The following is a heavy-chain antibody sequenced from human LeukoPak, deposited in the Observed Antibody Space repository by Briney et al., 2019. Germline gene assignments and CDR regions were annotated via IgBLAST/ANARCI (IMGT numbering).Heavy chain of an antibody. CDR2: IRGGGGVQ. J-gene: IGHJ4*02. V-gene: IGHV3-23*01. CDR3: AKDSPLSMIVVVIDEPDY. Sequence: PGGSLRLSCAASGFTFHDYAMHWVRQAPGKGLEYVSVIRGGGGVQYYAASVKGRFTISRDNSKNTLYLQMNSLRAEDTAVYYCAKDSPLSMIVVVIDEPDYWGQGTLVTVSS. D-gene: IGHD3-22*01. CDR1: GFTFHDYA.